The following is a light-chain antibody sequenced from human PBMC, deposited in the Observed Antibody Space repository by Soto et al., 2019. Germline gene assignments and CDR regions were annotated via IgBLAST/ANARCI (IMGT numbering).Light chain of an antibody. V-gene: IGKV3-15*01. Sequence: EIVMRQSPPTLSVSPGEKATLSSRASQSVSSNLAWYQQKPGQAPRLLMYDASTRATGIPARFSGSESGTEFTLTISSLQSEDFAVYYCKQYNNWPPWTFGQGTKVEIK. CDR3: KQYNNWPPWT. CDR2: DAS. CDR1: QSVSSN. J-gene: IGKJ1*01.